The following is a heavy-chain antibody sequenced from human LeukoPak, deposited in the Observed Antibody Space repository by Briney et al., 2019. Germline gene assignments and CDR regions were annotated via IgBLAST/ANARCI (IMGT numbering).Heavy chain of an antibody. J-gene: IGHJ4*02. D-gene: IGHD1-14*01. Sequence: PSETLSLTCAVYGGSFSGYYWSWIRQSPGKGLEWVGSLYYTGTTYYNPSLKSRVTMSVDTSKNHFSLKLSSVTAADTAVYYCARHYRLTTGYFDYWGQGALLTVSS. CDR2: LYYTGTT. CDR3: ARHYRLTTGYFDY. CDR1: GGSFSGYY. V-gene: IGHV4-34*01.